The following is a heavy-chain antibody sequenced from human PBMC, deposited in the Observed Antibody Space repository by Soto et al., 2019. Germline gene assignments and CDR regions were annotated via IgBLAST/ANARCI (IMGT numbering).Heavy chain of an antibody. Sequence: GGSLRLSCAASGFTFSSYAMSWVRQAPGKGLEWVSAISGSGGSTYYADSVEGRFTISRDNSKNTLYLQMNSLRAEDTAVYYCATYTVVTASYFDYWGQGTLVTVSS. J-gene: IGHJ4*02. CDR2: ISGSGGST. CDR3: ATYTVVTASYFDY. CDR1: GFTFSSYA. D-gene: IGHD2-15*01. V-gene: IGHV3-23*01.